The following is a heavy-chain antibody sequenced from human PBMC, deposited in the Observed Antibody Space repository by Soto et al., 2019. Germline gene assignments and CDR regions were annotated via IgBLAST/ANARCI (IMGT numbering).Heavy chain of an antibody. J-gene: IGHJ5*02. CDR1: GGSISSSSYY. D-gene: IGHD3-10*01. V-gene: IGHV4-61*05. Sequence: SETLSLTCTVSGGSISSSSYYWVWIRQPRGKGLEWIGYIYYSGSTNYNPSLKSRVTISVDTSKNQFSLRLSSVTAADTAVYYCARHEFYGSGGPPGGWFDPWGQGTLVTVSS. CDR2: IYYSGST. CDR3: ARHEFYGSGGPPGGWFDP.